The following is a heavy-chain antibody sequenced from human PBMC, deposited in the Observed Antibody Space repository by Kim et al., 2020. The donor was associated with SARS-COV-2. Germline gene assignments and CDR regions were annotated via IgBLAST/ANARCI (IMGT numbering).Heavy chain of an antibody. J-gene: IGHJ3*02. CDR3: ASLYSSSWNAYAFDI. CDR2: INHSGST. D-gene: IGHD6-13*01. V-gene: IGHV4-34*01. CDR1: GGSFSGYY. Sequence: SETLSLTCAVYGGSFSGYYWSWIRQPPGKGLEWIGEINHSGSTNYNPSLKSRVTISVDTSKNQFSLKLSSVTAADTAVYYCASLYSSSWNAYAFDIWGQGTMVTVSS.